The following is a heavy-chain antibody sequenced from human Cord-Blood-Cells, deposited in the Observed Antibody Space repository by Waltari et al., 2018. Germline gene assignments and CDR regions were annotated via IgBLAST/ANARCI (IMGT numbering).Heavy chain of an antibody. J-gene: IGHJ4*01. V-gene: IGHV4-34*01. CDR2: INHSGST. CDR3: ARSHWGFDY. D-gene: IGHD7-27*01. Sequence: QVQLQQWGAGLLKPSETLSLTCAVYGGSFSGYYWSWIRQPPGKGLEWIGEINHSGSTNYNPSLKSRVTISVDTSKNQFSLKMSAVTAADTAVYYCARSHWGFDYWGHGTLVTVSS. CDR1: GGSFSGYY.